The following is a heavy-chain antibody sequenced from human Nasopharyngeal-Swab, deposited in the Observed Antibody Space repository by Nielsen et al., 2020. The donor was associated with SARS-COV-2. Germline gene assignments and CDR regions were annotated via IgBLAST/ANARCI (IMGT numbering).Heavy chain of an antibody. J-gene: IGHJ6*02. CDR3: AKGNVTLIRGVIENYYYYGMDV. D-gene: IGHD3-10*01. CDR2: ISAYNGNT. V-gene: IGHV1-18*01. Sequence: WVRQAPGQGLEWMGWISAYNGNTNYAQKFQGRVTITADESTSTAYMELSSLRSEDTAVYYCAKGNVTLIRGVIENYYYYGMDVWGQGTTVTVSS.